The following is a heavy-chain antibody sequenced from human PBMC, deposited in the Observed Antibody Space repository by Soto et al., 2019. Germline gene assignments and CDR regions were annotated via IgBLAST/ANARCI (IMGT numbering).Heavy chain of an antibody. CDR1: ENTLTELT. J-gene: IGHJ4*02. Sequence: QVQLVQSGAEVRKPGASVRVSCKVPENTLTELTIDWLRQAPGKGLEWMGHSAPEQGEPVYPQKFQGRVSMTEDPSTDTAYMELTSLRFEDTAVYFCAADRKIVGTIVAFDFWGQGTLVTVSS. CDR3: AADRKIVGTIVAFDF. CDR2: SAPEQGEP. D-gene: IGHD1-26*01. V-gene: IGHV1-24*01.